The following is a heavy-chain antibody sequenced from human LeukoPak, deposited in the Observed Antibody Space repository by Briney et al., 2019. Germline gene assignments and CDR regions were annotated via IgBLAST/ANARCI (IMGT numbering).Heavy chain of an antibody. J-gene: IGHJ4*02. Sequence: PGGSLRLSCAASGFTFTTYAMSWVRQAPGKGLEWVSAISGSGVSTYYADSVKGRFTISRDNSKNTLYLQMNSLRAEDTAVYYCAKEFMGGNSGFSFDYWGQGTLVTVSS. CDR3: AKEFMGGNSGFSFDY. CDR1: GFTFTTYA. V-gene: IGHV3-23*01. D-gene: IGHD2/OR15-2a*01. CDR2: ISGSGVST.